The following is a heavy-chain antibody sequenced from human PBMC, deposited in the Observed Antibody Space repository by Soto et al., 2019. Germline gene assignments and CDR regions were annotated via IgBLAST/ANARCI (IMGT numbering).Heavy chain of an antibody. J-gene: IGHJ6*02. CDR2: ISYDGSNK. Sequence: QVKLVESGGGVVQPGRSLRLSCAASGFTFSINAMHWVRQAPGKGLEWVAVISYDGSNKYYADSVKGRFTISRDNSKNTLYLQMNSLRAEDTAVYYCARGPDHYYYYGMDVWGQGTTVTVSS. CDR1: GFTFSINA. CDR3: ARGPDHYYYYGMDV. V-gene: IGHV3-30-3*01.